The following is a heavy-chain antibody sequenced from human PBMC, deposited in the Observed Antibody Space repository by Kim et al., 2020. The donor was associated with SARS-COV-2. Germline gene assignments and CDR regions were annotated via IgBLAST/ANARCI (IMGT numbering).Heavy chain of an antibody. Sequence: GGSLRLSCAASGFTFSSYSINWVRQVPGKGLEWVSSISSTGNYKFYAASMKGRFSISRDNGGTSVHLQMNSLRAEDTAVYYCARDPRVGEFTYGYYFDYWGQGTQVTVSS. J-gene: IGHJ4*02. CDR2: ISSTGNYK. CDR1: GFTFSSYS. D-gene: IGHD3-10*01. CDR3: ARDPRVGEFTYGYYFDY. V-gene: IGHV3-21*01.